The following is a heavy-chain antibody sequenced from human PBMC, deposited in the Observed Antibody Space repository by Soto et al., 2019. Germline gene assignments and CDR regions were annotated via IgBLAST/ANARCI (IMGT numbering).Heavy chain of an antibody. CDR1: GGSISSYY. CDR3: ARGYCSGGSCYSRFFDY. J-gene: IGHJ4*02. D-gene: IGHD2-15*01. Sequence: PSETLSLTXTVSGGSISSYYWSWIRQPPGKGLEWIGYIHYTGSTNYNPSLKSRVTISVDTSKNQFSLKLSSVTAADTAVYYCARGYCSGGSCYSRFFDYWGQGTLVTVSS. CDR2: IHYTGST. V-gene: IGHV4-59*08.